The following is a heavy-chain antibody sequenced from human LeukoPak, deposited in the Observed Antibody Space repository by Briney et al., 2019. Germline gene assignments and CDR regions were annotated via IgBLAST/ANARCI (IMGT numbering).Heavy chain of an antibody. D-gene: IGHD5-12*01. CDR3: ASLVATIPGPHSFDY. CDR2: ISYDGSNK. Sequence: PGRSLRLSCAASGFTFSSYAMHWVRQAPGKGLEWVAVISYDGSNKYYADSVKGRFTISRDNSKNTLYLQMNSLRAEDTAVYYCASLVATIPGPHSFDYWGQGTLVTVSS. V-gene: IGHV3-30-3*01. CDR1: GFTFSSYA. J-gene: IGHJ4*02.